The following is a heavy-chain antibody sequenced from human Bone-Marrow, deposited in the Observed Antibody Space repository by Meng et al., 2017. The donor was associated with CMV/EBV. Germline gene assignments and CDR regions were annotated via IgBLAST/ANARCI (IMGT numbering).Heavy chain of an antibody. Sequence: GESLKISCAASGYTFSSYWMSWVRQAPGKGLEWVANIKQDGSEKYYVDSVKGQFTISRDNAKNSRYLQMNSLKAEDTAVYYCARDSPRGTSSWYALGYWYFDLWGRGTLVTVSS. D-gene: IGHD6-13*01. J-gene: IGHJ2*01. V-gene: IGHV3-7*01. CDR3: ARDSPRGTSSWYALGYWYFDL. CDR1: GYTFSSYW. CDR2: IKQDGSEK.